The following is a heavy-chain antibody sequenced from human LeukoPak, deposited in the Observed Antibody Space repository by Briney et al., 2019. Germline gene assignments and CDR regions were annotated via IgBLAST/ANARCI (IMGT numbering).Heavy chain of an antibody. Sequence: PGGSLRLSCAASGFTFNSYAMNWVRQAPGKGLEWVSSISDNGIITLYADSVKGRFTISRDNSKNTLYLQMNSLRAEDTAVYSCAKEILISTDYACDYWGQGTLVTVSS. J-gene: IGHJ4*02. V-gene: IGHV3-23*01. CDR3: AKEILISTDYACDY. CDR2: ISDNGIIT. CDR1: GFTFNSYA. D-gene: IGHD4-17*01.